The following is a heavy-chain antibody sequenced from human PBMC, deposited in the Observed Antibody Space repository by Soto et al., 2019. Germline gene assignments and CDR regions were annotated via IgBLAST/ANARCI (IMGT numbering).Heavy chain of an antibody. D-gene: IGHD2-2*01. V-gene: IGHV1-69*02. J-gene: IGHJ3*02. CDR3: AIRYCSSTSCPDAFDI. Sequence: QVQLVQSGAEVKKPGSSVKVSCKASGGTFSSYTISWVRQAPGQGLEWMGRITPILGIANYAQKFQGRVTITADKSTSTAYMELSSLRSEDTAVYYCAIRYCSSTSCPDAFDIWGQGTMVTVSS. CDR2: ITPILGIA. CDR1: GGTFSSYT.